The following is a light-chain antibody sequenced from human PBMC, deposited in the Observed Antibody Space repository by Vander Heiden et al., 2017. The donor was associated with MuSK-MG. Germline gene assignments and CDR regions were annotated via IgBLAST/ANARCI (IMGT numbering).Light chain of an antibody. Sequence: EIVMTQSPLSLPVTPGEPASISCRSSQSLLHSNGYNYLDWYLQKPGQSPQLLIYLGSNLASGVPDRFSGSGSGTDFTLKISRVEAEDVGVYYCRQALQTPHTFGPGTKVDIK. CDR1: QSLLHSNGYNY. CDR2: LGS. V-gene: IGKV2-28*01. CDR3: RQALQTPHT. J-gene: IGKJ3*01.